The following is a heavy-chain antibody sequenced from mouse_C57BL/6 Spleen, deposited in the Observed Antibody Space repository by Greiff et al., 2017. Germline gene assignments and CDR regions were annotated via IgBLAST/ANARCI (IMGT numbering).Heavy chain of an antibody. CDR1: GYAFTNYL. CDR3: ARGIYGSSP. V-gene: IGHV1-54*01. J-gene: IGHJ3*01. D-gene: IGHD1-1*01. CDR2: INPGSGGT. Sequence: QVQLQQSGAELVRPGTSVKVSCKASGYAFTNYLIEWVKQRPGQGLEWIGVINPGSGGTNYNEKFKGKATLTADKSSSTAYMQISSLTSEDSAVYFCARGIYGSSPWGQGTLVTVSA.